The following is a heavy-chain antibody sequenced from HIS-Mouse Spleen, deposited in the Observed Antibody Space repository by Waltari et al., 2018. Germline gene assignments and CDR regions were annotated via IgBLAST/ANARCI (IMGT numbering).Heavy chain of an antibody. CDR3: AREIPYSSSWYDWYFDL. Sequence: QLQLQESGPGLVKPSETLSLTCTVSGGSISSSSYYWGWIRQPPGKGLEWIGSIYYGGRSYSNPSLTSRVTIAVDTSKNQFSLKLSSVTDADTAVYYCAREIPYSSSWYDWYFDLWGRGTLVTVSS. CDR2: IYYGGRS. D-gene: IGHD6-13*01. CDR1: GGSISSSSYY. V-gene: IGHV4-39*07. J-gene: IGHJ2*01.